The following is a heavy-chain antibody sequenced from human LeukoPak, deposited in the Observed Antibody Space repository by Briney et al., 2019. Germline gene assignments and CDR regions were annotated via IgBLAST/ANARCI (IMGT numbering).Heavy chain of an antibody. CDR3: AGAPPLLYSSSSLGAFDI. D-gene: IGHD6-13*01. J-gene: IGHJ3*02. CDR1: GGSISSYY. Sequence: PSETLSLNCTVSGGSISSYYWSWIRQPPGKGLEWIGYIYYSGSTNYNPSLRSRVTISVDTSKNQFSLKLNSVTAADTAVYYCAGAPPLLYSSSSLGAFDIWGQGTMVTVSS. V-gene: IGHV4-59*01. CDR2: IYYSGST.